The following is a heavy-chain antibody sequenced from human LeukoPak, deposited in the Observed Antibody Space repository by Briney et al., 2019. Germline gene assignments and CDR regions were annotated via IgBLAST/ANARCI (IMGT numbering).Heavy chain of an antibody. CDR2: IRSEPSGGTT. V-gene: IGHV3-49*04. CDR1: GFTFGDYG. CDR3: TRDFWGTNGAPGY. D-gene: IGHD2-8*01. J-gene: IGHJ4*02. Sequence: GRSLRLSCTESGFTFGDYGMSWVRQAPGKGLEWVCFIRSEPSGGTTEYAASVKGRFNISRDDSKTIAYLQMNSLKTEDTAVYYCTRDFWGTNGAPGYWGQGTLVTVSS.